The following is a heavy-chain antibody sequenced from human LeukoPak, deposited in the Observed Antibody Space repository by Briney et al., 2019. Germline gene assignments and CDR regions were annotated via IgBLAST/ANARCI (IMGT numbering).Heavy chain of an antibody. J-gene: IGHJ4*02. D-gene: IGHD2-15*01. CDR1: GFTFTTYG. CDR2: IGGSGTRT. V-gene: IGHV3-23*01. Sequence: GGSLRLSCSASGFTFTTYGMNWVRQAPGKGLELVSGIGGSGTRTYYADSVKGRFTISRDNSKNTLYLQMNSLRDEDTAVYYCARGAVYCSGGSCYSGGSFDYWGQGTLVTVSS. CDR3: ARGAVYCSGGSCYSGGSFDY.